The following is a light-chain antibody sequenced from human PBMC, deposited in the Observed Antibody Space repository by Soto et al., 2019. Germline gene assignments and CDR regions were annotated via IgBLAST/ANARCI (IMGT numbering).Light chain of an antibody. J-gene: IGKJ1*01. CDR2: AAS. CDR3: QQSYSSPRT. V-gene: IGKV1-39*01. Sequence: DIQMTQSPSSLSASVGDRVTITCLASQSISSYLNWYQQKPGKAPKLLIYAASSLQSGVPSRFSGNGSGRNLTLTVSILQPEDFATYYCQQSYSSPRTFGQGAKVDI. CDR1: QSISSY.